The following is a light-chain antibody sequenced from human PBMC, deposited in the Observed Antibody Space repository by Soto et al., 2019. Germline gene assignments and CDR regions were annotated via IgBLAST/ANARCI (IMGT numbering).Light chain of an antibody. V-gene: IGKV1-39*01. CDR2: AAS. J-gene: IGKJ2*01. Sequence: DIQMTQSPSSLSASVGDRVTITCRGSQSISSYLNWYQQKPGKAPKLLIYAASSLQSGVPSRFSGSGSGTDFTLTISSLQPEDFATYCQQSYSTPYTFGQGTKLEIK. CDR3: QQSYSTPYT. CDR1: QSISSY.